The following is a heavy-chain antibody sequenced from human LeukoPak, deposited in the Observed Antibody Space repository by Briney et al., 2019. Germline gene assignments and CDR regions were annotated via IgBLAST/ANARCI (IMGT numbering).Heavy chain of an antibody. CDR2: INPNSGGT. J-gene: IGHJ4*02. CDR1: GYTFTGYY. D-gene: IGHD4-17*01. V-gene: IGHV1-2*02. CDR3: ARVSPVTTPLYYFDY. Sequence: GASVKVSCKASGYTFTGYYMHWVRQAPGQGLEWMGWINPNSGGTNYAQKFQGRVTMTRDTSISTAYMELSRLRSDDTAVYYCARVSPVTTPLYYFDYWGQGTLVTVSS.